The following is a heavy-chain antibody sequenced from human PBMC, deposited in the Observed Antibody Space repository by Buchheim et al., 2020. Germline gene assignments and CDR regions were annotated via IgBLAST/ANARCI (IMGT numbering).Heavy chain of an antibody. CDR2: IDPSDSYT. Sequence: EVQLVQSGAEVKKPGESLRISCKGSGYSFTSYWISWVRQMPGKGLEWMGRIDPSDSYTNYSPSFQGHVTISADTSISTAYPQWSSLKASDTAMYYCARHSPEDIVVVVAATPGSYYFDYWGQGTL. CDR1: GYSFTSYW. V-gene: IGHV5-10-1*03. D-gene: IGHD2-15*01. CDR3: ARHSPEDIVVVVAATPGSYYFDY. J-gene: IGHJ4*02.